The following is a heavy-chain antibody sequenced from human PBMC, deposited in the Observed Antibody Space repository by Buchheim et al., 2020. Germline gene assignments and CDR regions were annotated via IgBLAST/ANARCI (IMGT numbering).Heavy chain of an antibody. V-gene: IGHV4-34*01. J-gene: IGHJ4*02. D-gene: IGHD4-23*01. Sequence: QVQLQQWGAGLLKPSETLSLTCAVYGGSFSGYYWSWIRQPPGKGLEWIGEINHSGSTNYNPSLKSRVTLSLDTSKNQFSLKLSSVTAADTAVYYCARARPDYGGNYRFRFDYWGQGTL. CDR1: GGSFSGYY. CDR3: ARARPDYGGNYRFRFDY. CDR2: INHSGST.